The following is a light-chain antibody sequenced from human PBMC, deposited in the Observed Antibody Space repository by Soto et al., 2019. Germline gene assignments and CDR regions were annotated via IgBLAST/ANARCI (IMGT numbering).Light chain of an antibody. CDR2: DAS. V-gene: IGKV1-5*01. CDR1: QSISSW. Sequence: DITMSQSTSSLSASVGDRVTITFRASQSISSWLAWYQQKPGKAPKLLIYDASSLESGVPSRFSGSGSGTEFTLTITSLQPDDFATYYCQQYNSYPWTFGQGAKVDI. CDR3: QQYNSYPWT. J-gene: IGKJ1*01.